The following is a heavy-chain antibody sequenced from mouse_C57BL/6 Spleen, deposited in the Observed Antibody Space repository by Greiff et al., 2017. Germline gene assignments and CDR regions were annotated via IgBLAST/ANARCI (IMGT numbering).Heavy chain of an antibody. D-gene: IGHD2-5*01. V-gene: IGHV1-69*01. CDR3: ARRHPYYSNDY. CDR1: GYTFTSYW. Sequence: QVQLQQSGAELVMPGASVKLSCKASGYTFTSYWMHWVKQRPGQGLEWIGELDPSDSYTNYNQKFKGKSTLTVDKSSSTAYMQLSSLTSEDSAVYYCARRHPYYSNDYWGQGTTLTVSS. CDR2: LDPSDSYT. J-gene: IGHJ2*01.